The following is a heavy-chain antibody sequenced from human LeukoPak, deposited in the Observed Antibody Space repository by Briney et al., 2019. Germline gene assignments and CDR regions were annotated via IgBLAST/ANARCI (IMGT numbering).Heavy chain of an antibody. CDR1: GYTFTGYY. J-gene: IGHJ4*02. D-gene: IGHD6-13*01. CDR2: INPNSGGT. CDR3: ARVMRQQPIFDY. V-gene: IGHV1-2*02. Sequence: GASVKVSCKASGYTFTGYYIHWVRQAPGQGLEWVGWINPNSGGTNYAQKFQGRVTMTRNTSISTAYMELSRLRSDDTAVYYCARVMRQQPIFDYWGQGTLVTVSS.